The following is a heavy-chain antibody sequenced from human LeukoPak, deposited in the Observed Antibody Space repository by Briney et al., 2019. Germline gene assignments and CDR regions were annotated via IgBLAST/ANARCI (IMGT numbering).Heavy chain of an antibody. CDR1: GFTFSNYG. J-gene: IGHJ4*02. V-gene: IGHV3-33*01. CDR2: IWYDGSNK. D-gene: IGHD5-12*01. Sequence: GGSLRLSCAAYGFTFSNYGMHWVRQAPGKGLEWVALIWYDGSNKYYADSVQGRFIISRDNSKNTLYLQMNSLRAEDTAVYYCAREMGLNIVATFGYWGQGTLVTVSS. CDR3: AREMGLNIVATFGY.